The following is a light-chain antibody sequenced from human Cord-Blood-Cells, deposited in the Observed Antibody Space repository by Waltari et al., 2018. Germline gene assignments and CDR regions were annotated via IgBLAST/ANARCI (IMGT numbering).Light chain of an antibody. CDR2: DAS. CDR3: QQRSNWPYT. Sequence: EIVLTQSPATLSLSPGDRATLSCRASPRVSSYLAWYQQNPGQAPSLLIYDASNRATGIPARFSGSGSGTDFTLTISSLEPEDFAVYYCQQRSNWPYTFGQGTKLEIK. V-gene: IGKV3-11*01. CDR1: PRVSSY. J-gene: IGKJ2*01.